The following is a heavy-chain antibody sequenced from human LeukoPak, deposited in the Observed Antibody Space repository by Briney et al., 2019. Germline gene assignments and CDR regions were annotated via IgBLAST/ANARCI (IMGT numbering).Heavy chain of an antibody. CDR3: STEDKYCTGASCGVF. D-gene: IGHD2-8*02. V-gene: IGHV1-2*02. J-gene: IGHJ4*02. CDR2: IIPDSGGT. Sequence: GGSVKVSCKASGYTLTEYYIHWVRQAPGQGLEWMGFIIPDSGGTTYQQNFQGRVTMTRDTSISTFYMELSSLRPDDTAVYYCSTEDKYCTGASCGVFWGQGTLVTVSS. CDR1: GYTLTEYY.